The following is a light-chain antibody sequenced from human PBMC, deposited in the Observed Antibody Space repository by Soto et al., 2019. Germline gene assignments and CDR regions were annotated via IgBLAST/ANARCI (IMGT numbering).Light chain of an antibody. Sequence: DIQMTQSPSTLSASVGARVPITCRARQSISSWLAWYQQKPGKAPKLLIYKASSLESGVPSRFSGSGSGTEFTLTISSLQPDDFATYYCQQYNSYPLTFGGGTKVDI. CDR3: QQYNSYPLT. CDR1: QSISSW. V-gene: IGKV1-5*03. CDR2: KAS. J-gene: IGKJ4*01.